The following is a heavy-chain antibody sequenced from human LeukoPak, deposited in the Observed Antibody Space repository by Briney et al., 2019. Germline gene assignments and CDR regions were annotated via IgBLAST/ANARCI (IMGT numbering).Heavy chain of an antibody. V-gene: IGHV1-69*02. J-gene: IGHJ3*02. CDR3: ARTVTTGNDAFDI. CDR2: INPLLAIA. D-gene: IGHD4-17*01. Sequence: GSSVKVSRKASLGTFISYTISWVRQAPGQGLERVGRINPLLAIANYAQKFQGRVTITADKSTRTAYMDLSSLRSDDTAVYYCARTVTTGNDAFDIWGQGTMVTVST. CDR1: LGTFISYT.